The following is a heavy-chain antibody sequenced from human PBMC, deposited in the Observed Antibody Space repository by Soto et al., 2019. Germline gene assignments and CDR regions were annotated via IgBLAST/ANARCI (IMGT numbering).Heavy chain of an antibody. CDR3: ARAPILVGVTPYENYFDS. Sequence: QVQLVQSGAEGQKPGSSVKVSCKASGGTFSNSVISWVRQAPGQGLEWMGGSIPIFGTANYAQKFQGRVTIIADESTSTAYMEVTSLRSEDTAVYYCARAPILVGVTPYENYFDSWGQGTLVTVSS. CDR2: SIPIFGTA. J-gene: IGHJ4*02. CDR1: GGTFSNSV. V-gene: IGHV1-69*01. D-gene: IGHD3-3*01.